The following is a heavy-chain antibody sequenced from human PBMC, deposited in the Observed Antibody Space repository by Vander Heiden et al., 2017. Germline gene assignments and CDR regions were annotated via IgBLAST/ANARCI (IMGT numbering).Heavy chain of an antibody. Sequence: QVQLVESGGGVVQPGRSLRLSCAASGFTFSRDGMHWVRQAPGKGLEWVAVIWYDGSNKYYADSVKGRFTISRDNSKNTLYLQMNSLRAEDTAVYYCARDFARRGYSYNGMDVWGQGTTVTVSS. D-gene: IGHD5-18*01. J-gene: IGHJ6*02. V-gene: IGHV3-33*01. CDR1: GFTFSRDG. CDR2: IWYDGSNK. CDR3: ARDFARRGYSYNGMDV.